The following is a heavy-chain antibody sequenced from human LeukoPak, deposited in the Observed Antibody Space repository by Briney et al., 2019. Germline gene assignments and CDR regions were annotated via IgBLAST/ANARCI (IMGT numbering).Heavy chain of an antibody. CDR1: GYTFTSYG. CDR2: ISAYNGNI. CDR3: ARVPHKFGRYFVLHDDY. J-gene: IGHJ4*02. Sequence: ASVKVSCKASGYTFTSYGISWVRQAPGQGLEWMGWISAYNGNIDYAQKLQGRVTMTTDTSTSTAYMELRSLRSDDTAVYYCARVPHKFGRYFVLHDDYWGQGTLVTVSS. D-gene: IGHD3-9*01. V-gene: IGHV1-18*01.